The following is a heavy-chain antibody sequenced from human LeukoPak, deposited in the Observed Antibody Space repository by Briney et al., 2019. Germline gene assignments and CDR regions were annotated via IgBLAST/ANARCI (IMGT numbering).Heavy chain of an antibody. V-gene: IGHV3-30*03. CDR1: GFSLSEYG. Sequence: PGGSLRLSCVGSGFSLSEYGIHWVRQAPGKGLEWVAVISYDGSNKYYADSVKGRFTISRDNSKNTLYLQMNSLRAEDTAVYYCARESQAYYYGSGSPNYWGQGTLVTVSS. D-gene: IGHD3-10*01. CDR2: ISYDGSNK. CDR3: ARESQAYYYGSGSPNY. J-gene: IGHJ4*02.